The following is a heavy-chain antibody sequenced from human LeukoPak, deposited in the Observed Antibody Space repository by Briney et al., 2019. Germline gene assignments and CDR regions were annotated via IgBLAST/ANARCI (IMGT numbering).Heavy chain of an antibody. J-gene: IGHJ4*02. CDR2: IKSKTDGGTT. CDR3: ATDQRWELPLNY. CDR1: GFSFSDYA. D-gene: IGHD1-26*01. V-gene: IGHV3-15*01. Sequence: GGSLRLSCAASGFSFSDYALSWVRQAPGKGLEWVGRIKSKTDGGTTDYAAPVKGRFTISRDDSKDTLYLQMNSLKTEDTAVYYCATDQRWELPLNYWGQGTLVTVSS.